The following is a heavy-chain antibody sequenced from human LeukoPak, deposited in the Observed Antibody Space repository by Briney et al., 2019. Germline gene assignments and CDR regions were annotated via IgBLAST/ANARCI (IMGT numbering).Heavy chain of an antibody. V-gene: IGHV1-8*01. CDR1: GYTFTSYD. D-gene: IGHD3-9*01. CDR2: MNPNSGNT. J-gene: IGHJ6*02. CDR3: ARGRELRYFDWLSPKYYYYYGMDV. Sequence: ASVKVSCKASGYTFTSYDINWVRQATGQGLEWMGWMNPNSGNTGYAQKFQGRVTMTRNTSISTAYMELSNLRSEDTAMYYCARGRELRYFDWLSPKYYYYYGMDVWGQGTTVTVSS.